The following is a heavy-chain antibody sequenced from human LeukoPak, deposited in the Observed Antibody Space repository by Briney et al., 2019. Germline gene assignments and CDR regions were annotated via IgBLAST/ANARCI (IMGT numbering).Heavy chain of an antibody. Sequence: GRSLRLSCAASGFTFSSYAMSWVRQAPGKGLEWVSAISGSGGSTYYADSVKGRFTISRDNSKNTLYLQMNSPRAEDTAVYYCAKDIVVVVAATMAFDIWGQGTMVTVSS. D-gene: IGHD2-15*01. J-gene: IGHJ3*02. V-gene: IGHV3-23*01. CDR1: GFTFSSYA. CDR2: ISGSGGST. CDR3: AKDIVVVVAATMAFDI.